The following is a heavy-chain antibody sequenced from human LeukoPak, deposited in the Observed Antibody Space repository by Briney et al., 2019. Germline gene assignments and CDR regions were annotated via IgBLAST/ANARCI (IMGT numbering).Heavy chain of an antibody. J-gene: IGHJ4*02. CDR3: ARGHYYDSSGYYDY. CDR1: GYTFTSYG. CDR2: ISAYNGNT. D-gene: IGHD3-22*01. Sequence: ASVTVSCKASGYTFTSYGISWVRQAPGQGLEWMGWISAYNGNTNYAQKLQGRVTMTTDTSTSTAYMELRSLRSDDTAVYYCARGHYYDSSGYYDYWGQGTLVTVSS. V-gene: IGHV1-18*01.